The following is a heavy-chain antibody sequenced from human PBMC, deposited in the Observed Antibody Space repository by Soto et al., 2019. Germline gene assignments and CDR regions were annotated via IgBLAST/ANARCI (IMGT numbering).Heavy chain of an antibody. CDR2: IYYSGST. CDR3: ARLYDFWSGYSPDAFDI. D-gene: IGHD3-3*01. CDR1: GGSISSSSYY. V-gene: IGHV4-39*01. J-gene: IGHJ3*02. Sequence: SETLSLTCTVSGGSISSSSYYWGWIRQPPGKGLEWIGSIYYSGSTYYNPSLKSRVTISVDTSKNQFSLKLSSVTAADTAVYYCARLYDFWSGYSPDAFDIWGQGTMVT.